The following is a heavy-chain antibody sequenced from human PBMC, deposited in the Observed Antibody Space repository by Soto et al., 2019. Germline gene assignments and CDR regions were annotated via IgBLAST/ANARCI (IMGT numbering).Heavy chain of an antibody. CDR1: DGSISSDY. D-gene: IGHD3-10*01. Sequence: LETLSVTCSVADGSISSDYWSWIRQSPGKGLEWIGYIYYTGSTNYNPSLKSRVTISADTSKNQFSLRLSSVTAADTAVYYCASKSYYYGMDVWGQGTTVTVSS. CDR2: IYYTGST. J-gene: IGHJ6*02. V-gene: IGHV4-59*12. CDR3: ASKSYYYGMDV.